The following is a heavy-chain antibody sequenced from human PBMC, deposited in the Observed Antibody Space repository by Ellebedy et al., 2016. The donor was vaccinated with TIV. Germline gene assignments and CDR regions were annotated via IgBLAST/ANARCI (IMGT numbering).Heavy chain of an antibody. V-gene: IGHV3-48*04. D-gene: IGHD2-8*01. CDR1: GFTFSSYS. J-gene: IGHJ5*02. Sequence: PGGSLRLSCAASGFTFSSYSMNWVRQAPGKGLEWVSYISSSSSTIYYADSVKGRFTISRDNAKNSLYLQMNSLRAEDTAEYYYARNGYCTPSNCRSYNWFDPWGQGTLVTVSS. CDR3: ARNGYCTPSNCRSYNWFDP. CDR2: ISSSSSTI.